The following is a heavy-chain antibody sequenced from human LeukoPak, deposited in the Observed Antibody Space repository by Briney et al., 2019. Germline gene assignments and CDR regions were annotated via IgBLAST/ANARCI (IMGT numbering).Heavy chain of an antibody. J-gene: IGHJ4*02. CDR3: ARVSSTTLFDY. Sequence: ASVKVSCKASGYTLTGYYMHWVRQAPGQGLEWMGWINPNSGGTNYAQKFQDRVTMTTDTSISTAYMELSRLRSDDTAVYFCARVSSTTLFDYWGQGTLVTVSS. CDR2: INPNSGGT. V-gene: IGHV1-2*02. CDR1: GYTLTGYY. D-gene: IGHD1-1*01.